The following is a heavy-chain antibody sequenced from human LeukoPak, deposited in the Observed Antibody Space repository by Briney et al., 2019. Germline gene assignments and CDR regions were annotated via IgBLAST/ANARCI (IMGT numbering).Heavy chain of an antibody. J-gene: IGHJ4*02. V-gene: IGHV5-51*01. CDR1: GXSFTSYW. CDR2: IYPGDSDT. D-gene: IGHD3-10*01. Sequence: HGESLKISCKGSGXSFTSYWSGWVRQMPGKGLEWMGIIYPGDSDTRYSPSFQGQVTISADKSISTAYLQWSSLKASDTAMYYCARRSGRVYYGSGSPHYYFDYWGQGTLVTVSS. CDR3: ARRSGRVYYGSGSPHYYFDY.